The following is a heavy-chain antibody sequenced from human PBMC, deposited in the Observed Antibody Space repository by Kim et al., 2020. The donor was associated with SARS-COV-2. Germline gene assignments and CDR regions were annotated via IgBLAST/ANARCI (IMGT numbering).Heavy chain of an antibody. CDR3: ARDLRSYYDFWSGYQPRRHYYGMDV. V-gene: IGHV3-33*01. Sequence: GGSLRLSCAASGFTFSSYGMHWVRQAPGKGLEWVAVIWYDGSNKYYADSVKGRFTISRDNSKNTLYLQMNSLRAEDTAVYYCARDLRSYYDFWSGYQPRRHYYGMDVWGQGTTVTVSS. J-gene: IGHJ6*02. D-gene: IGHD3-3*01. CDR2: IWYDGSNK. CDR1: GFTFSSYG.